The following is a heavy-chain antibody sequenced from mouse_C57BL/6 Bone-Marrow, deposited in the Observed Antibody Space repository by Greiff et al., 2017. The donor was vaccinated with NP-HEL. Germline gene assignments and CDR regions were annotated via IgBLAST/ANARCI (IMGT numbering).Heavy chain of an antibody. Sequence: EVQRVESGGGLVQPGGSLSLSCAASGFTFTDYYMSWVRQPPGKALEWLGFIRNKANGYTTEYSASVKGRFTISRDNSQSILYLQMNALRAEDSATYSCARYIRIGYFDYWGQGTTLTVSS. V-gene: IGHV7-3*01. CDR2: IRNKANGYTT. CDR1: GFTFTDYY. CDR3: ARYIRIGYFDY. J-gene: IGHJ2*01.